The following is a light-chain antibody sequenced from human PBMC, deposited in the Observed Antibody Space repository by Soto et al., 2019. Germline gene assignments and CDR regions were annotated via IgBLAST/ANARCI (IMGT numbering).Light chain of an antibody. CDR2: DVS. CDR1: SSDVGGYNY. CDR3: SSYTSSSTRLYV. V-gene: IGLV2-14*01. J-gene: IGLJ1*01. Sequence: QSALTQPASVSGSPGQSITISCTGTSSDVGGYNYVSWYQQHPGKAPKLMIYDVSNRPSGVSNRFSGSKSGNTASLTISGLQAEDEAEDYGSSYTSSSTRLYVFGTGTKLTVL.